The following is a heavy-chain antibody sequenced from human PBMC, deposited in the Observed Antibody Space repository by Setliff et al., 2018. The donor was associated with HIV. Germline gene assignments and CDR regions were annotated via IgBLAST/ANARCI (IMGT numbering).Heavy chain of an antibody. J-gene: IGHJ4*02. D-gene: IGHD3-3*01. CDR3: ARAPITIFGVIIIPVYFDY. CDR2: LYHSGST. V-gene: IGHV4-38-2*01. CDR1: GYSISSDYY. Sequence: SETLSLTCAVSGYSISSDYYWGWIRQPPGKGLEWIGSLYHSGSTYYNPSLKSRVTISVDTSNNQVSLKLNSVTAADTAVYYCARAPITIFGVIIIPVYFDYWGQGTLVTVSS.